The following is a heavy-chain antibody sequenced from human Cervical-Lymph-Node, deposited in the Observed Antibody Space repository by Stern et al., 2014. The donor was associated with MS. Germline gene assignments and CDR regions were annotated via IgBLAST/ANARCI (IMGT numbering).Heavy chain of an antibody. Sequence: EVQLVESGAEVKKPGESLKISCKGSGYTFTNNWIAWVRQMPGKGLEWMGIIYPDDSDIRYSPSLQGQVTISADKPTSPAYLQWSSLKAADSAVYYWARHPPRRKWDDPNYGMDVWGQGTTVTVSS. D-gene: IGHD1-1*01. J-gene: IGHJ6*02. CDR1: GYTFTNNW. V-gene: IGHV5-51*04. CDR2: IYPDDSDI. CDR3: ARHPPRRKWDDPNYGMDV.